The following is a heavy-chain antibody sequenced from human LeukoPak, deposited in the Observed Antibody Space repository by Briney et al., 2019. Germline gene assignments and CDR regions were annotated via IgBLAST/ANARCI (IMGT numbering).Heavy chain of an antibody. CDR2: ISAYNGNT. CDR3: ASGVGITVTTGLNY. CDR1: GYTFTSYG. V-gene: IGHV1-18*01. Sequence: ASVKVSCKASGYTFTSYGISWVRQAPGQGLEWMGWISAYNGNTNYAQKLQGRVTMTTDTSTSTAYMELRSLRSDDTAVYYCASGVGITVTTGLNYWGQGTLVTVSS. D-gene: IGHD4-11*01. J-gene: IGHJ4*02.